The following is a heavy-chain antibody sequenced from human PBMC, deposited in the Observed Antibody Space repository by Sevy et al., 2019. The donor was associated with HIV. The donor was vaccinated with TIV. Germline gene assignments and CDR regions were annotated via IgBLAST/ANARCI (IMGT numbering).Heavy chain of an antibody. CDR3: ARDSYDFCSGLQGWFDP. Sequence: AAVKVSCKASGYTFTSYGISWVRQAPGQGLEWMGWISAYNGNTNYAQKLQGRVTMTTDTSTSTAYMELRSLRSDDTAVYYCARDSYDFCSGLQGWFDPWGQGTLVTVSS. D-gene: IGHD3-3*01. V-gene: IGHV1-18*04. CDR2: ISAYNGNT. J-gene: IGHJ5*02. CDR1: GYTFTSYG.